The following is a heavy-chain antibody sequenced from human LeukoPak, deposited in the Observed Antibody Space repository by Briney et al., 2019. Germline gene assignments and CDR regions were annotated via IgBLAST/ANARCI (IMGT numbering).Heavy chain of an antibody. V-gene: IGHV4-61*01. CDR1: GGSVSSGSYY. CDR3: ARVNGARWFDP. CDR2: IYYSGST. J-gene: IGHJ5*02. Sequence: PSETLSLTCTVSGGSVSSGSYYWSWIRQPPGKGLEWIGYIYYSGSTNYNPSLKSRVTISVDTSKNQFSLKLSSVTAADPAVYYCARVNGARWFDPWGQGTLVTVSS.